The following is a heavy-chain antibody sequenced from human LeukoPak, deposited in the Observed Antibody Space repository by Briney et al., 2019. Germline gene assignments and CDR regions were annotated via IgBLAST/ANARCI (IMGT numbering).Heavy chain of an antibody. CDR2: ISGSGGST. CDR3: AKDWYYYDSSGYYGPLDY. Sequence: GGSLRLSCAASGFTFSSNGMHWVRQAPGKGLEWVSAISGSGGSTYYADSVKGRFTISRDKSKNTLYLQMNSLRAEDTAVYYCAKDWYYYDSSGYYGPLDYWGQGTLVTVSS. D-gene: IGHD3-22*01. CDR1: GFTFSSNG. J-gene: IGHJ4*02. V-gene: IGHV3-23*01.